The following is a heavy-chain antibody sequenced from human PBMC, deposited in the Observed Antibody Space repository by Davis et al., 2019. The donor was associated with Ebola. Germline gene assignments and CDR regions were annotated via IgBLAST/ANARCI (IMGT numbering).Heavy chain of an antibody. CDR1: GHTFTSSG. J-gene: IGHJ3*02. D-gene: IGHD6-13*01. Sequence: ASVKVSCKASGHTFTSSGITWVRQAPGQRPEWVGWINADNGKTDHSQKFQGRVTITRDKSATTAYMELSSLRSEDTAVYYCARARSSSSWIADAFDIWGQGTMVTVSS. V-gene: IGHV1-3*01. CDR3: ARARSSSSWIADAFDI. CDR2: INADNGKT.